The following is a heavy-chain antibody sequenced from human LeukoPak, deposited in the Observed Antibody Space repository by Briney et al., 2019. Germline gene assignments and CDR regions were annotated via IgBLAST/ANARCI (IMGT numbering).Heavy chain of an antibody. Sequence: SETLSLTCAVYGGSFSGYYWSWIRQPPGKGLEWIGEINHSGSTNYNPSLKSRVTISVDTSKNQFSLKLSSLTAADTAVYYCARNSHYYDSSGFNYWGQGILVTVSS. CDR2: INHSGST. CDR3: ARNSHYYDSSGFNY. J-gene: IGHJ4*02. D-gene: IGHD3-22*01. CDR1: GGSFSGYY. V-gene: IGHV4-34*01.